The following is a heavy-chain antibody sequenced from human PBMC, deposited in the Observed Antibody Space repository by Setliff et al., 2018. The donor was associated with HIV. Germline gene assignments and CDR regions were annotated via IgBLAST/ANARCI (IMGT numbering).Heavy chain of an antibody. V-gene: IGHV1-18*01. Sequence: GASVKVSCKASGYTYTNYAISWVRQAPGQGLEWMGYVSAYNANTNYAQNFRGRVTMTTDTSTTTVSMELRSLRADDTALYYCARAQQKLVQLYYYMDVWGKGTTVTVSS. J-gene: IGHJ6*03. CDR1: GYTYTNYA. CDR3: ARAQQKLVQLYYYMDV. D-gene: IGHD6-13*01. CDR2: VSAYNANT.